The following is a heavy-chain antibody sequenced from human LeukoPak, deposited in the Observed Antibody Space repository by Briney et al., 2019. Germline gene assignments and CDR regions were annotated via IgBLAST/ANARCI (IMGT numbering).Heavy chain of an antibody. V-gene: IGHV1-46*01. D-gene: IGHD3-3*01. Sequence: APVKVSCKASGYTFTSYYMHWVRQAPGQGLEWMGIINPSGGSTSYAQKFQGRVTMTRDTSTSTVYMELSSLRSKDTAVYYCARAFGVVIRTTNFDYWGQGTLVTVSS. CDR2: INPSGGST. CDR3: ARAFGVVIRTTNFDY. J-gene: IGHJ4*02. CDR1: GYTFTSYY.